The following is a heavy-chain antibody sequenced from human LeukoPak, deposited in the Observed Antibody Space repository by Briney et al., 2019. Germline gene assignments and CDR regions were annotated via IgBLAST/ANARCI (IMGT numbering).Heavy chain of an antibody. D-gene: IGHD3-22*01. CDR2: ISGSGGST. CDR1: GFTFSSYG. Sequence: PGGSLRLSCAASGFTFSSYGMSWVRQAPGKGLEWVSAISGSGGSTYYADSVKGRFTISRDNSKNTLYLQMNSLRAEDTAVYYCARGSYYYDSSGYYPDYWGQGTLVTVSS. J-gene: IGHJ4*02. V-gene: IGHV3-23*01. CDR3: ARGSYYYDSSGYYPDY.